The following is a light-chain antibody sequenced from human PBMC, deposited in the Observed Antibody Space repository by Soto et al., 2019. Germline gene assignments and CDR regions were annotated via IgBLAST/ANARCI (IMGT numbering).Light chain of an antibody. J-gene: IGLJ3*02. V-gene: IGLV1-44*01. CDR3: AAWDDSLNGWV. CDR1: SSNIGSNT. CDR2: SNN. Sequence: QAVLTQPPSASGTPGQRVTISCSGSSSNIGSNTVNWYQQLPGTAPKLLIYSNNQGPSGVPDRFSGSKSGTSASLAISGLQSEDEADYYCAAWDDSLNGWVFGGGTKLTLL.